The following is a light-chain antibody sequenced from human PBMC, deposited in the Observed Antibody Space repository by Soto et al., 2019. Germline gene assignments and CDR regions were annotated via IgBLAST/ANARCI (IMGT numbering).Light chain of an antibody. CDR1: NIGSKS. Sequence: SYELTQPPSVSVAPGQTARITWGGNNIGSKSVHWYQQKPGQAPVLVVYDDSDRPSGIPERFSGSNSGNTATLTISRVEAGDEADYYCQVWDSSSDHPSGVFGGGTKLTVL. J-gene: IGLJ3*02. CDR2: DDS. CDR3: QVWDSSSDHPSGV. V-gene: IGLV3-21*02.